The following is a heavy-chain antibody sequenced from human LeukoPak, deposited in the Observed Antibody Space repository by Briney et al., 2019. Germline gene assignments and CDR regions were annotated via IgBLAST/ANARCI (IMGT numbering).Heavy chain of an antibody. CDR1: GFTFNDYY. CDR2: ISSSGSTI. CDR3: ARANGYSSGWYVNYFDY. V-gene: IGHV3-11*04. J-gene: IGHJ4*02. D-gene: IGHD6-19*01. Sequence: KPGGSLRLSCAASGFTFNDYYMSWIRQAPGKGLEWVSYISSSGSTIYYADSVKGRFTIPRDNAKNSLYLQMNSLRAEDTAVYYCARANGYSSGWYVNYFDYWGQRTLVTVSS.